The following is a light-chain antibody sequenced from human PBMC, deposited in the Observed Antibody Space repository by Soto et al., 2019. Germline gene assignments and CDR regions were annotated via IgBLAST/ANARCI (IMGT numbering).Light chain of an antibody. CDR1: QSVSSY. V-gene: IGKV3-11*01. CDR2: DAS. CDR3: QQRSNWPVT. J-gene: IGKJ4*01. Sequence: EIVLTQSPATLSLSPGERATLSCRASQSVSSYLTWYQRKPGQAPRLLIYDASKRATGIPARFSGSGSGADFTLTISSLEPEDFAVYFCQQRSNWPVTFGRGTKVEIK.